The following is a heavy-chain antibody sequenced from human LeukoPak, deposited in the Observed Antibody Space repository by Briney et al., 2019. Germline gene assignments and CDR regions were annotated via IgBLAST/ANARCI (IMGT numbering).Heavy chain of an antibody. CDR2: IYYSGST. V-gene: IGHV4-31*03. J-gene: IGHJ5*02. D-gene: IGHD3-10*01. CDR1: GGSISSGGYY. CDR3: ARGIMVRGVIEYNWFDP. Sequence: SETLSLTCTVSGGSISSGGYYWSWIRQHSGKGLEWIGYIYYSGSTYYNPSLKSRVTISVDTSKNQFSLKLSSVTAADTAVYYCARGIMVRGVIEYNWFDPWGQGTLVTVSS.